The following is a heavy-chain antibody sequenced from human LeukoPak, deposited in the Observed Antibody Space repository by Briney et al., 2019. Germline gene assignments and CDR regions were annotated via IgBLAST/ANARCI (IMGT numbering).Heavy chain of an antibody. D-gene: IGHD4-17*01. CDR1: GFTFSSYA. CDR3: ARDLDADYGRFSYYGMDV. V-gene: IGHV3-23*01. J-gene: IGHJ6*02. Sequence: PGGSLRLSCAASGFTFSSYAMSWVRQAPGKGLEWVSTISDSGGSTYFADSVKGRFSISRDNSKNTLYLQMTSLRADDTAVYYCARDLDADYGRFSYYGMDVWGQGTTVTVSS. CDR2: ISDSGGST.